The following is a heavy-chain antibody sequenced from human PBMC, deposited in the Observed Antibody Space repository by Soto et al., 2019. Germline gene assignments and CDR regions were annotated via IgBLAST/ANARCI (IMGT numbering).Heavy chain of an antibody. Sequence: ASVKVSCKASGYTSTNYGMHWVRQAPGQGLEWMGWINPNSGGTNYAQKFQGWVTMTRDTSISTAYMELSRLRSDDTAVYYCARDRTGQGRSHLTTYGMDVWGQGTTVTVSS. D-gene: IGHD4-17*01. CDR1: GYTSTNYG. CDR2: INPNSGGT. CDR3: ARDRTGQGRSHLTTYGMDV. V-gene: IGHV1-2*04. J-gene: IGHJ6*02.